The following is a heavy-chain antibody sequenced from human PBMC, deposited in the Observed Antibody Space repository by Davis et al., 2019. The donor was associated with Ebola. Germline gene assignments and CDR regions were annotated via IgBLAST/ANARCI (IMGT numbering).Heavy chain of an antibody. CDR3: ARDEGYYYDSSGLPDAFDI. CDR2: IIPIFGTA. D-gene: IGHD3-22*01. Sequence: SVKVSCKASGYIFTSYDINWVRQATGQGLEWMGGIIPIFGTANYAQKFQGRVTITADESTSTAYMELSSLRSEDTAVYYCARDEGYYYDSSGLPDAFDIWGQGTMVTVSS. J-gene: IGHJ3*02. V-gene: IGHV1-69*13. CDR1: GYIFTSYD.